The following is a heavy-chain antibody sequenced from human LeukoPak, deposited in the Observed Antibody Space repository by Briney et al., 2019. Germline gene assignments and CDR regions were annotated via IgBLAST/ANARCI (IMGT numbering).Heavy chain of an antibody. CDR2: INPNSGGT. CDR3: ERVRIAAAGTSNY. Sequence: GSVKVSCKASGYTFTGYYMHWVRQAPGQGLELMGRINPNSGGTNYAQKFQGRVTMTRDTSISTAYMELSRLRSDDTAVYYCERVRIAAAGTSNYWGQGTLVTVSS. CDR1: GYTFTGYY. V-gene: IGHV1-2*06. D-gene: IGHD6-13*01. J-gene: IGHJ4*02.